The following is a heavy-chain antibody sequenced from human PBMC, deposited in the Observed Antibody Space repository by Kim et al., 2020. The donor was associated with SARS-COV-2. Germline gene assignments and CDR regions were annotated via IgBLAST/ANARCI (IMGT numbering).Heavy chain of an antibody. J-gene: IGHJ6*02. CDR2: MNPNSGNT. V-gene: IGHV1-8*01. CDR3: ARGGSENSGYDYVPYYYGMDV. CDR1: GYTFTSYD. D-gene: IGHD5-12*01. Sequence: ASVKVSCKASGYTFTSYDINWVRQATGQGLEWMGWMNPNSGNTGYAQKFQGRVTMTRNTSISTAYMELSSLRSEDTAVYYCARGGSENSGYDYVPYYYGMDVWGQGTTVTVSS.